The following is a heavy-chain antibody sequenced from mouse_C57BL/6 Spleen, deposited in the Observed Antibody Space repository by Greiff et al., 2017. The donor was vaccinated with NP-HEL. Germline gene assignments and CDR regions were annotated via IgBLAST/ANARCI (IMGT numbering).Heavy chain of an antibody. CDR3: ARHEGIYDGYYFDY. CDR2: ISSGGSYT. V-gene: IGHV5-6*01. CDR1: GFTFSSYG. Sequence: EVQLVESGGDLVKPGGSLKLSCAASGFTFSSYGMSWVRQTPDKRLEWVATISSGGSYTYYPDSVKGRFTISRDNAKNTLYLQMSSLKSEDTAMYYCARHEGIYDGYYFDYWGQGTTLTVSS. J-gene: IGHJ2*01. D-gene: IGHD2-3*01.